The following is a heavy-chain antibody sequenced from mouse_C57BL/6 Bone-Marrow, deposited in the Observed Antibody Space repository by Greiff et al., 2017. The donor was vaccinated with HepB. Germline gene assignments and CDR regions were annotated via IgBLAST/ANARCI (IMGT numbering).Heavy chain of an antibody. CDR2: IHPNSGST. Sequence: VQLKQPGAELVKPGASVKLSCKASGYTFTSYWMHWVKQRPGQGLEWIGMIHPNSGSTNYNEKFKSKATLTVDKSSSTAYMQLSSLTSEDSAVYYCASIYYYAAYWGQGTTLTVSS. CDR3: ASIYYYAAY. CDR1: GYTFTSYW. J-gene: IGHJ2*01. V-gene: IGHV1-64*01. D-gene: IGHD1-1*01.